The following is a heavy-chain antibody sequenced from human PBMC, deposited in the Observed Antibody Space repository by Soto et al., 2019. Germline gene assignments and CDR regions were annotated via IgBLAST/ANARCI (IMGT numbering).Heavy chain of an antibody. Sequence: VGSLRLSCSASGFTFSSYSMNWVREAPGKGLEWVSSISSSSSYIYYADSVKGRFTISRDNAKNSLYLQMNSLRAEDTAVYYCARDQGAGDTMIVVPTGYGMDVWGQGTTVTVSS. CDR2: ISSSSSYI. CDR1: GFTFSSYS. V-gene: IGHV3-21*01. CDR3: ARDQGAGDTMIVVPTGYGMDV. J-gene: IGHJ6*02. D-gene: IGHD3-22*01.